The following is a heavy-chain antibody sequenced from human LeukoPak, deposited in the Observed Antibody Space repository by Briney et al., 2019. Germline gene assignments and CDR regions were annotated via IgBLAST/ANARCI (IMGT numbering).Heavy chain of an antibody. V-gene: IGHV4-39*07. CDR2: IYYSGST. J-gene: IGHJ4*02. D-gene: IGHD1-26*01. CDR1: GGSISSSSYY. CDR3: VRTDPWDLKYYDY. Sequence: SETLSLTCTVSGGSISSSSYYWGWIRQPPGKGLEWIGSIYYSGSTNYNPSLKSRVTTSVDKSKNQFSLKLSSVTAADTAVHYCVRTDPWDLKYYDYWGQGALVSVSS.